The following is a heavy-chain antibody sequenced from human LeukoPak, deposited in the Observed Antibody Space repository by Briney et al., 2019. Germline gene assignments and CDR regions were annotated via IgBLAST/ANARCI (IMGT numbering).Heavy chain of an antibody. Sequence: ASVKVSCKASGYTFTGYYMHWARQAPGQGLEWMGWINPNSGGTNYAQKFQGRVTMTRDTSISTAYMELSRLRSDDTAVYYCARARDIVVVVAAHPWGQGTLVTVSS. J-gene: IGHJ5*02. D-gene: IGHD2-15*01. CDR3: ARARDIVVVVAAHP. CDR1: GYTFTGYY. V-gene: IGHV1-2*02. CDR2: INPNSGGT.